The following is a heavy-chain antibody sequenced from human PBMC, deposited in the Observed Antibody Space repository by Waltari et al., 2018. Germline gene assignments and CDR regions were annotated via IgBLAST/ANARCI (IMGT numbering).Heavy chain of an antibody. CDR1: GGSFNDYY. D-gene: IGHD3-22*01. J-gene: IGHJ4*02. V-gene: IGHV4-34*01. Sequence: QVQLHQWGAGLLKPSETLSLTCGVSGGSFNDYYWTWIRQPPGKGLEWIGEIHHVGTTDYNPSLNSRLTMSVNTSKKQISLKMSSVTAADTAVYYCARGDLHYGSSGFFYWGQGALVTVSS. CDR3: ARGDLHYGSSGFFY. CDR2: IHHVGTT.